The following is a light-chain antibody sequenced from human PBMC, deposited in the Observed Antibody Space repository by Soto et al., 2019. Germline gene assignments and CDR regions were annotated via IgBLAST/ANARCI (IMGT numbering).Light chain of an antibody. J-gene: IGKJ4*01. CDR1: QSISSN. CDR3: QQYNNWPRAT. V-gene: IGKV3-15*01. Sequence: EIVMTQSPATLSVSPKDGATLSCRASQSISSNLAWYQQKPGQAPRLRMFRTSSRATGFPARFSGSGSGTEFNLTISSLQSEDFGVHYCQQYNNWPRATFGGGTKVDI. CDR2: RTS.